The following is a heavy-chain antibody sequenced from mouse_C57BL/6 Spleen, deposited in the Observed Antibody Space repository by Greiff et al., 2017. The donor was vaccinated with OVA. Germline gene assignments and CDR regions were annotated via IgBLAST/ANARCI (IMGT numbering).Heavy chain of an antibody. V-gene: IGHV1-80*01. CDR2: IYPGDGDT. D-gene: IGHD2-5*01. CDR1: GYAFSSYW. J-gene: IGHJ4*01. CDR3: ANAYYSNYYAMDY. Sequence: VQLQESGAELVKPGASVKISCKASGYAFSSYWMNWVKQRPGKGLEWIGQIYPGDGDTNYNGKFKGKATLTADKSSSTAYMQLSSLTSEDSAVYFCANAYYSNYYAMDYWGQGTSVTASS.